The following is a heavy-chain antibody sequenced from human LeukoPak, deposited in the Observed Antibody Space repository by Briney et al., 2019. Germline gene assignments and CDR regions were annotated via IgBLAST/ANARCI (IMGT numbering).Heavy chain of an antibody. J-gene: IGHJ4*02. CDR2: ISSSSSCI. D-gene: IGHD3-22*01. CDR1: GFTFSSYS. V-gene: IGHV3-21*01. CDR3: ARGDSSGYYYY. Sequence: GGSLRLSCAASGFTFSSYSVNWVRQAPGKGLEWVSSISSSSSCIYYADSVKGRFTISRDNAKNSLYLQMNSLRAEETAVYYCARGDSSGYYYYWGQGTLVTVSS.